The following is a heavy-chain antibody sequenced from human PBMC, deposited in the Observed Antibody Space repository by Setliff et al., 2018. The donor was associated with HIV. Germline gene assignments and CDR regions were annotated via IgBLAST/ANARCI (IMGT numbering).Heavy chain of an antibody. J-gene: IGHJ4*02. CDR2: INSDESYT. Sequence: GGSLRLSCAASGFSFSSYWMHWVRQAPGKGLVWVSRINSDESYTSYAESVKGRFTISRDNAKNTLFLQMNSLRAEDTAVYYCARFDDSNGFDYWGQGTLVTVSS. D-gene: IGHD3-22*01. CDR1: GFSFSSYW. CDR3: ARFDDSNGFDY. V-gene: IGHV3-74*01.